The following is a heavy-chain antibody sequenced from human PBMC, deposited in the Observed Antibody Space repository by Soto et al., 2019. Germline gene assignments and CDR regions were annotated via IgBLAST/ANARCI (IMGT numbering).Heavy chain of an antibody. CDR3: ARGSSENYSNAFDI. Sequence: QVKLQESGPGLVKPSETLSLTCSVSGGSIRSYYWNWIRQSPGKGLEWIGYINYGGTTNYNPSLRSRVTRSVDTSKRQFSLRLSSVTAADTALYYCARGSSENYSNAFDIWGQGTMVTVSS. J-gene: IGHJ3*02. CDR2: INYGGTT. D-gene: IGHD1-26*01. V-gene: IGHV4-59*01. CDR1: GGSIRSYY.